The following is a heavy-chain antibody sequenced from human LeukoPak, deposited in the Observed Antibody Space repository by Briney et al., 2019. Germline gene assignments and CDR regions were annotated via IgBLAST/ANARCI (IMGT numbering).Heavy chain of an antibody. Sequence: SETLSLTCTVSGGSISSSSYYWGWIRQPPGKGLEWIGSTYYSGSTYYNPSLKSRVTISVDTSKNQFSLKLRSVTAADTAVYYCARHPGYSSSWYNYYGMDVWGQGTTVTVSS. CDR2: TYYSGST. D-gene: IGHD6-13*01. CDR3: ARHPGYSSSWYNYYGMDV. V-gene: IGHV4-39*01. CDR1: GGSISSSSYY. J-gene: IGHJ6*02.